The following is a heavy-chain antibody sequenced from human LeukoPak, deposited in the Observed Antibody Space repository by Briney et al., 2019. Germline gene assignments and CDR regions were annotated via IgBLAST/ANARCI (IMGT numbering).Heavy chain of an antibody. CDR2: IYSGGST. Sequence: PGGSLRLSCAASGFTVSSNYMSWVRQAPGKGLEWVSVIYSGGSTYYADSVKGRFTISRDNSKNTLYLQMNSLRAEDTAVYYCARDKTSNWFHYGMDVWGQGTTVIVSS. V-gene: IGHV3-53*01. D-gene: IGHD6-13*01. CDR3: ARDKTSNWFHYGMDV. J-gene: IGHJ6*02. CDR1: GFTVSSNY.